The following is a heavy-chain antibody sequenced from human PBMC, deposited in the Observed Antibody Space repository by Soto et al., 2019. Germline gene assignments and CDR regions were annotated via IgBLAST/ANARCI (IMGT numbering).Heavy chain of an antibody. CDR1: GYIFTNYY. CDR2: INPNGGST. D-gene: IGHD1-20*01. Sequence: ASVKVSCKASGYIFTNYYIHWVRQAPGQGLEWMGIINPNGGSTNSAQKFQGRITITRDTSASTAYMELSSLRSEDTAVYYCARRRVGITGTTGWFDPWGQGTLVTVSS. V-gene: IGHV1-46*01. J-gene: IGHJ5*02. CDR3: ARRRVGITGTTGWFDP.